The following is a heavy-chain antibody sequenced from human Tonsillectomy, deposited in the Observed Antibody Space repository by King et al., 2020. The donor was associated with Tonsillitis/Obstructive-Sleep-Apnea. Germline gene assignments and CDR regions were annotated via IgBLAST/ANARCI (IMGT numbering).Heavy chain of an antibody. CDR2: ISSSGSTI. V-gene: IGHV3-48*03. CDR1: GFTFSSYE. J-gene: IGHJ4*02. Sequence: EVQLVESGGGLVQPGGSLRLSCAASGFTFSSYEMNWVRQAPGKGLEWVSYISSSGSTIYYADSVKGRFTISRDNAKNSLYLQMNSLRAEDTAVYYCATGGGGNSIFDYWGQGTLVTVSS. CDR3: ATGGGGNSIFDY. D-gene: IGHD4-23*01.